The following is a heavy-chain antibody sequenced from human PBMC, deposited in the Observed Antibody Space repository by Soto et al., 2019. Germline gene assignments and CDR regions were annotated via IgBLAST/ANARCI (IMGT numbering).Heavy chain of an antibody. CDR2: ISYDGSNK. D-gene: IGHD3-3*01. J-gene: IGHJ3*02. CDR1: GFTFSSYG. Sequence: GGSLRLSCAASGFTFSSYGMHWVRQAPGKGLEWVAVISYDGSNKYYADSVKGRFTISRDNSKNTLYLQMNSLRAEDTAVYYCAKYDFWSGYYKAFDIWGQGTMVTVSS. CDR3: AKYDFWSGYYKAFDI. V-gene: IGHV3-30*18.